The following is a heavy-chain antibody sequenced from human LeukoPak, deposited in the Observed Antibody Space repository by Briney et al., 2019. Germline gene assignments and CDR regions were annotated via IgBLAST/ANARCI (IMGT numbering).Heavy chain of an antibody. Sequence: ASVKVSCKASGYTFTGYYMHWVRQAPGQRLEWMGWINADTGNTKCSQEFQGGLTITRDTSASTVYMDLSSLKSEDMAVYHCARSGGSRGTVTPPGDFWGQGTLVTVSS. V-gene: IGHV1-3*03. D-gene: IGHD4-17*01. CDR1: GYTFTGYY. CDR3: ARSGGSRGTVTPPGDF. J-gene: IGHJ4*02. CDR2: INADTGNT.